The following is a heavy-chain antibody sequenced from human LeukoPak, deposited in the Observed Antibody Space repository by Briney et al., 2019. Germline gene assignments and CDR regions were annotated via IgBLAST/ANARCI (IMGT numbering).Heavy chain of an antibody. V-gene: IGHV3-30*18. CDR2: MSYDGSKI. J-gene: IGHJ5*02. CDR1: GFTFSTYG. Sequence: GGSLRLSCAASGFTFSTYGMHWVRQAPGKGLQWVATMSYDGSKIYYADSVKGRFTISRDNSKNTLYLQMNSLRPEDTAVFYCAKDGSGFPFSWGQGTLVTVSS. D-gene: IGHD5-12*01. CDR3: AKDGSGFPFS.